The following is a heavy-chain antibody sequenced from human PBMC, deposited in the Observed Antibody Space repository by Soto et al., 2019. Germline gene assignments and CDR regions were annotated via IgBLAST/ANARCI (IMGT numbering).Heavy chain of an antibody. D-gene: IGHD3-10*01. Sequence: SGPTLVNPTHTLTLTCTFSGFSLRTPGEGVGWIRQPPGKALEWLAIIYWNDDERYSPSLKTRLNITKDTSKNQVVLTMTNMDPVDTATYYCAHRRTHAGSYSFINWFDPWGHGTLVTVSS. CDR3: AHRRTHAGSYSFINWFDP. V-gene: IGHV2-5*01. J-gene: IGHJ5*02. CDR1: GFSLRTPGEG. CDR2: IYWNDDE.